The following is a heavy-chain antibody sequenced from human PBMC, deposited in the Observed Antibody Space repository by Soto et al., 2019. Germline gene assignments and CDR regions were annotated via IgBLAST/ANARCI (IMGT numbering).Heavy chain of an antibody. D-gene: IGHD6-13*01. CDR1: GGCISSSNW. J-gene: IGHJ5*02. V-gene: IGHV4-4*02. Sequence: SETLSLTCAVSGGCISSSNWWSWVRQPPGKGLEWIGEIYHSGSTNYNPSLKSRVTISVDKSKNQFSLKLSSVTAADTAVYYCARGWGGSSWYAMVLWFDPWGQGTLVTVSS. CDR2: IYHSGST. CDR3: ARGWGGSSWYAMVLWFDP.